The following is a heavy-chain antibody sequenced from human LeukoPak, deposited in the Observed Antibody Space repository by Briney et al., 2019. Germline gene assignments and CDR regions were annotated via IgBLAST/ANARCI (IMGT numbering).Heavy chain of an antibody. CDR3: ASRMAF. J-gene: IGHJ4*02. V-gene: IGHV3-53*04. D-gene: IGHD5-24*01. CDR2: IYRGGDT. CDR1: GLNVSGDY. Sequence: GGSLRLSCEASGLNVSGDYMSRVRQAPGKGLQWVSLIYRGGDTYYADSVKGRFTIYRHNSENTLYLQMSSLRTEDTAIYYCASRMAFGGPGTLVTVSS.